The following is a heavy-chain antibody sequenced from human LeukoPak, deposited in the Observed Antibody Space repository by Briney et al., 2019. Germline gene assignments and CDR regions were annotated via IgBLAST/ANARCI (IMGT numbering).Heavy chain of an antibody. Sequence: PGGSLRLSCAASGFTFDDDAMYWVRQSPGKGLRWVSRISWDGVTTHYEDYMKGRYTISRDNSKNSLYLRMNSLRPEDTALYFCPTEDGIRYFDWLLDSWGQGTLVTVSS. J-gene: IGHJ4*02. CDR1: GFTFDDDA. D-gene: IGHD3-9*01. CDR2: ISWDGVTT. V-gene: IGHV3-43D*03. CDR3: PTEDGIRYFDWLLDS.